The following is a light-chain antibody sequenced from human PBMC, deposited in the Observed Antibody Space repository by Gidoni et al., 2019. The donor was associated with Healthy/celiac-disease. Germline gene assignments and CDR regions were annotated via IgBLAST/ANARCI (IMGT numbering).Light chain of an antibody. J-gene: IGLJ1*01. CDR1: SSNIGSNT. CDR2: SNN. V-gene: IGLV1-44*01. CDR3: AAWDDSLNGLYV. Sequence: QSVLTQPPSASVTPGQRVTISCSGSSSNIGSNTVNWYQQLPGTAPKLLIYSNNQRPSGVSDRFSGSKSGTSASLAISGLQSEDEADYYCAAWDDSLNGLYVFGTGTKVTVL.